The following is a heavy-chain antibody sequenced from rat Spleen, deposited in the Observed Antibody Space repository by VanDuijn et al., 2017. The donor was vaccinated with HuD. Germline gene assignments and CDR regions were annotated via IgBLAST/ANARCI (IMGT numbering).Heavy chain of an antibody. J-gene: IGHJ4*01. D-gene: IGHD1-6*01. V-gene: IGHV5-31*01. CDR2: ISNFGGSI. Sequence: EVQLVESGGGLVQPGGSLKLSCVASGFTFNNYWMTWIRQAPGKGLEWVASISNFGGSIHYPDSVKGRFTISRDNAKSILYLQMNSLRSEDTATYYCTRAMYTTDYYYAKGYYVMDAWGQGASVTVSS. CDR1: GFTFNNYW. CDR3: TRAMYTTDYYYAKGYYVMDA.